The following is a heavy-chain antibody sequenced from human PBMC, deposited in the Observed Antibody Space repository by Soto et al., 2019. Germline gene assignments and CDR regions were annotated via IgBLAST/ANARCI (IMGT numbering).Heavy chain of an antibody. Sequence: SETLSLTCAVSGGSISSSNWWSWVRQPPGKGLEWIGEIYHSGSTNYNPSLKSRVTISVDTSKNQFSLKLSSVTAADTAVYYCAREGVTPSYYYYYGMDVWGQGTTVPVSS. V-gene: IGHV4-4*02. D-gene: IGHD5-18*01. CDR3: AREGVTPSYYYYYGMDV. CDR1: GGSISSSNW. J-gene: IGHJ6*02. CDR2: IYHSGST.